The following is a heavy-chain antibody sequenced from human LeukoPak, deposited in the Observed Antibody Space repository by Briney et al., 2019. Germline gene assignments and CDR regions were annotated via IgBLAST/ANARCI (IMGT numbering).Heavy chain of an antibody. V-gene: IGHV3-11*01. Sequence: GGSLRLSCAASGFTFSDYYMTWIRQAPGKGLEWVSCISSSGSTIFYADSVKGRFTISRDNAKSSLFLQMNSLRAEDAAVYYCARVNRVTAIQELDYWGQGTLVTVSS. CDR3: ARVNRVTAIQELDY. J-gene: IGHJ4*02. CDR2: ISSSGSTI. D-gene: IGHD2-21*02. CDR1: GFTFSDYY.